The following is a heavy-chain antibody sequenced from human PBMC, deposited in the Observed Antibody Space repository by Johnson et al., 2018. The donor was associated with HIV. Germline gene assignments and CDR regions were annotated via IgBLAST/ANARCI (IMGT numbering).Heavy chain of an antibody. V-gene: IGHV3-20*04. CDR2: IYSGGST. J-gene: IGHJ5*02. CDR3: ARESTP. Sequence: VQLVESGGGVVQPGRSLRLSCAASGFTFDDYAMHWVRQEPGKGLEWVSVIYSGGSTYYADSVKGRFTISRDNAKKLLYIQMSGLTGEDTATYYCARESTPWG. CDR1: GFTFDDYA.